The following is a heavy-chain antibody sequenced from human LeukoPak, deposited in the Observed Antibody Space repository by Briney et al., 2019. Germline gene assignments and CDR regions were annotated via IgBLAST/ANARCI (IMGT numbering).Heavy chain of an antibody. CDR2: IWYDGSNK. V-gene: IGHV3-33*01. CDR1: GFTFSTYG. D-gene: IGHD2-21*02. Sequence: GGSLRLSCAASGFTFSTYGMHWVRQAPGKGLEWVAGIWYDGSNKYYADSVKGRFTISRDNSKNTLYLQMNSLRAEDTAVYYCARADCGGDCYSRPDYWGQGTLVTVSS. J-gene: IGHJ4*02. CDR3: ARADCGGDCYSRPDY.